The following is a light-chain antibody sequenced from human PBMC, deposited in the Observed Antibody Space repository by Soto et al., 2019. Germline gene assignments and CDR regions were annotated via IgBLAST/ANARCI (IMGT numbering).Light chain of an antibody. V-gene: IGKV1-17*01. Sequence: DIRSTRSPPSVSCCVVDIVTITCRASQGIRNDLGWYQQKPGKAPKLLIYHASSLESGVPSRFSGSGSGTEFTLTISSMQPDDFATYYCKQYNSYFGGGTKV. CDR2: HAS. J-gene: IGKJ4*01. CDR3: KQYNSY. CDR1: QGIRND.